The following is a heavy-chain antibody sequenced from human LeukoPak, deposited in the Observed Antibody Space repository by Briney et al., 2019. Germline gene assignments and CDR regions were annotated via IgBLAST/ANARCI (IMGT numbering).Heavy chain of an antibody. CDR2: IYTSGST. D-gene: IGHD3-22*01. V-gene: IGHV4-4*07. CDR1: GGSISSYY. CDR3: ARTTDYYDSSGYYLGAFDI. Sequence: SETLSLTCTVSGGSISSYYWSWIRQPAGKGLEWIGRIYTSGSTNYNPSLKSRVTMSVDTSKNQFSLKLSSVTAADTAVYYCARTTDYYDSSGYYLGAFDIWGQGTMVTVSS. J-gene: IGHJ3*02.